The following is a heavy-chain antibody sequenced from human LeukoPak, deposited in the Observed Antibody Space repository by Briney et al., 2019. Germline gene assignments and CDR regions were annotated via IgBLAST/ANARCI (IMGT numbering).Heavy chain of an antibody. CDR1: GFTFSDKW. CDR2: IKKDGSQK. D-gene: IGHD1-26*01. CDR3: ARVGWELLNLHFDP. J-gene: IGHJ5*02. V-gene: IGHV3-7*03. Sequence: GGSLRLSCVASGFTFSDKWMSWVRQAPGKGPEWVASIKKDGSQKYYVDSVKGRFTISRDNAQNSLYLEMSSLSVEDTAIYSCARVGWELLNLHFDPWGQGALVTVSS.